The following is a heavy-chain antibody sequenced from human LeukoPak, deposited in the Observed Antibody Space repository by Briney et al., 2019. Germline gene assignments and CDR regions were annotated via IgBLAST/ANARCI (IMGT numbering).Heavy chain of an antibody. V-gene: IGHV5-51*01. Sequence: KISCKASGYTFSSYWIGWVRQMPGKRLEWMGIIYPGDSDTRYSPSFQGQVTITSDKSITTAYLQWSSLKASDTAMYYCARSGSYDYYFDYWGQGTLVTVSS. CDR2: IYPGDSDT. J-gene: IGHJ4*02. D-gene: IGHD1-26*01. CDR3: ARSGSYDYYFDY. CDR1: GYTFSSYW.